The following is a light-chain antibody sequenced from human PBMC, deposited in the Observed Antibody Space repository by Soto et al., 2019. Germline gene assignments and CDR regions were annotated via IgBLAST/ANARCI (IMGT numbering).Light chain of an antibody. CDR3: QQYNSYSYN. CDR1: QSISSW. J-gene: IGKJ2*01. Sequence: DIQMTQSPSTLSASVGDRVTITCRASQSISSWLAWYQQKPGKAPKLLIYKASSLESGVPSRFSGSGSGTEFTLTISSLQPDDFATYYCQQYNSYSYNFGQGNKLEIK. V-gene: IGKV1-5*03. CDR2: KAS.